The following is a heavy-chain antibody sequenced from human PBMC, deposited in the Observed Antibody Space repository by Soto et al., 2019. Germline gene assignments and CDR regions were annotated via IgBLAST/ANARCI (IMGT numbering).Heavy chain of an antibody. D-gene: IGHD6-25*01. CDR3: ASMWSGYNSH. Sequence: QVQLQQWGAGLLKPSETLSLTCAVYGGSFSGYYWSWIRQPPGKGLEWIGEINHSGSTNYNPSLNNRVTISVDTSKNQFSLKLSSVTAADTAVYHCASMWSGYNSHWGQGTPVTVSS. J-gene: IGHJ4*02. CDR2: INHSGST. V-gene: IGHV4-34*02. CDR1: GGSFSGYY.